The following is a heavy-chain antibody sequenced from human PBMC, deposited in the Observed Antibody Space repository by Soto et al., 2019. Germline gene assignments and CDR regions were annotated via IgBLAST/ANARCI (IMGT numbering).Heavy chain of an antibody. CDR1: GYSFTSYW. V-gene: IGHV5-10-1*01. J-gene: IGHJ3*02. CDR2: IDPSDSYT. Sequence: GESLKISCKGSGYSFTSYWIGWVRQMPGKGLEWMGRIDPSDSYTNYSPSFQGHVTISADKSISTAYLQWSSLKASDTAMYYCATMLLTDLGDFDIWGQGTMVTVSS. CDR3: ATMLLTDLGDFDI. D-gene: IGHD2-15*01.